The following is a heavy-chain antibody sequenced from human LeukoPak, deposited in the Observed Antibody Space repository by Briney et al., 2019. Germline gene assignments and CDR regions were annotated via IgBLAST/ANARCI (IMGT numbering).Heavy chain of an antibody. CDR1: GGSISSYY. Sequence: SETLSLTCTVSGGSISSYYWSWIRQPPGKGLEWIGCIYSSGSTNYNPSLRSRVTISVATSKNQFSLKLTSVTAADTAVYYCARHGFDPVQNVAHWYFDLWGRGTLVTVSS. V-gene: IGHV4-59*08. CDR2: IYSSGST. CDR3: ARHGFDPVQNVAHWYFDL. D-gene: IGHD3-10*01. J-gene: IGHJ2*01.